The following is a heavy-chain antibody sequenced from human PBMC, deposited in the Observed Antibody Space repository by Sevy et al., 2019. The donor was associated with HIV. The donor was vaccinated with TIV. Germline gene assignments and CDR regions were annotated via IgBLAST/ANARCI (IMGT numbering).Heavy chain of an antibody. Sequence: GGSLRLSCAGSGFTFSDAAIHWVRRASGKGLEWLGHSRGKANNYATAYAASVKDRFSISRNDLKDTAYLQMNSLRTEDAAMYYCSIYYDIRAFDSWGQGTQVTVSS. CDR1: GFTFSDAA. D-gene: IGHD3-22*01. CDR2: SRGKANNYAT. V-gene: IGHV3-73*01. CDR3: SIYYDIRAFDS. J-gene: IGHJ4*02.